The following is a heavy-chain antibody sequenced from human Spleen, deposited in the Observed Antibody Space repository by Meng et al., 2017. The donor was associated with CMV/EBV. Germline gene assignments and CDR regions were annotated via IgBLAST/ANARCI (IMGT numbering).Heavy chain of an antibody. D-gene: IGHD6-6*01. CDR2: ISGSAGST. CDR3: AKGRIAARPYDFDY. J-gene: IGHJ4*02. Sequence: GESLKISCAASGVTVSSDFMAWVRQGPGKGLEWVSGISGSAGSTYYADSAKGRFTISRDNSKSTLYLQMNSLRADDTAVYYCAKGRIAARPYDFDYWGQGTLVTVSS. CDR1: GVTVSSDF. V-gene: IGHV3-23*01.